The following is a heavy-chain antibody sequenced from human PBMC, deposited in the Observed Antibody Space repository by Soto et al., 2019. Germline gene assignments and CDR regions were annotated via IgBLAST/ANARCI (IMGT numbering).Heavy chain of an antibody. CDR2: ISGSGGST. D-gene: IGHD3-10*01. J-gene: IGHJ4*03. CDR1: GFTFSSYA. Sequence: PWGSLRLSCAASGFTFSSYAMSWVRQAPGKGLEWVSAISGSGGSTYYADSVKGRFTISRDNSKNRMYLQMNSLRAEATAVYYCGEGIRRVRGGLDYRGQGTMVTASS. V-gene: IGHV3-23*01. CDR3: GEGIRRVRGGLDY.